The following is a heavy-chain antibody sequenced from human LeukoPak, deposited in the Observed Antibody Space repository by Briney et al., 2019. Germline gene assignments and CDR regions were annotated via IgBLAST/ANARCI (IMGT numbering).Heavy chain of an antibody. Sequence: GGSLRLSCAASGFTFNSAWMNWVRQAPGKGLEWVGRIKSKTDGETTDYAAPVKGRFTISRDDSKNTLYLQMNSLKTEDTAVYYCTAPYPYYDILTGYRPFDYWGQGTLVTVSS. V-gene: IGHV3-15*07. D-gene: IGHD3-9*01. CDR2: IKSKTDGETT. CDR3: TAPYPYYDILTGYRPFDY. CDR1: GFTFNSAW. J-gene: IGHJ4*02.